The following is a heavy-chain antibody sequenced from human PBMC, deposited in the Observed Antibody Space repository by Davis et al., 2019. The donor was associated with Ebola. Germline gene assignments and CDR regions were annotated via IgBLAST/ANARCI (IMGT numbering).Heavy chain of an antibody. CDR3: AREGFYFYGMDV. V-gene: IGHV3-11*06. D-gene: IGHD2/OR15-2a*01. J-gene: IGHJ6*02. CDR1: GFTFTDYY. Sequence: GGSLRLSCAASGFTFTDYYMGWIRQAPGKGLEWVSKISSKSTRTDYADSVRGRFTISRDNSKNLLLLEMTSLRAEDTAVYYCAREGFYFYGMDVWGQGTTVTVSS. CDR2: ISSKSTRT.